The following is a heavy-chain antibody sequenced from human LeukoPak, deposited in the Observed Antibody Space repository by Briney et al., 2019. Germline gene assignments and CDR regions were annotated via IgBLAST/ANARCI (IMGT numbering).Heavy chain of an antibody. CDR2: INHSGST. J-gene: IGHJ5*02. Sequence: SETLSLTCAVYGGSFSGYYWSWIRQPPGKGLEWIGEINHSGSTNYNPSLKSRVTISVDTSKNQFSLKLSSVTAADTAVYYCARRPVRGVPTKYNWFDPWGQGTLVTVSP. CDR3: ARRPVRGVPTKYNWFDP. D-gene: IGHD3-10*01. V-gene: IGHV4-34*01. CDR1: GGSFSGYY.